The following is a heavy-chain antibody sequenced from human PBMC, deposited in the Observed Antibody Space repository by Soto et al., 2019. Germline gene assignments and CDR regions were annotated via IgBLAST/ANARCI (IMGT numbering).Heavy chain of an antibody. CDR1: GGTFSSYT. Sequence: QVQLVQSGAEVKKPGSSVKVSCKASGGTFSSYTISWVRQAPGQGLEWMGRIIPILGIANYAQKFQGRVTITADXXTXTXXMELSSLRSEDTAVYYCARDGVVPAAINYYYGMDVWGQGTTVTVSS. V-gene: IGHV1-69*08. CDR3: ARDGVVPAAINYYYGMDV. J-gene: IGHJ6*02. D-gene: IGHD2-2*01. CDR2: IIPILGIA.